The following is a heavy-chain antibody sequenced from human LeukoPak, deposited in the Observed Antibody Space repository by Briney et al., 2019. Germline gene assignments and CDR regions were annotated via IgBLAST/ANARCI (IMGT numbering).Heavy chain of an antibody. V-gene: IGHV4-4*09. CDR3: ARRYRGLFDY. CDR2: IYTSGST. CDR1: GGSISSYY. Sequence: SETLSLTCTVSGGSISSYYWSWIRQPPGKGLEWIGYIYTSGSTNYNPSLKSRVTISVDTSKNQFSLKLSSVTAADTAVYYCARRYRGLFDYWGQGTLVTVSS. D-gene: IGHD1-1*01. J-gene: IGHJ4*02.